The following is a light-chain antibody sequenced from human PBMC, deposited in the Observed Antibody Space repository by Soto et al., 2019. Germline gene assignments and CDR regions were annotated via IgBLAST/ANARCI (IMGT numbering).Light chain of an antibody. J-gene: IGKJ3*01. CDR1: QSVRGNY. CDR3: QQFGMSPFT. Sequence: EVVLTQSPGTLSLSPGESATLSCRSSQSVRGNYFAWYQQRPGQAHRLLVYGPSVRAAGIPDRFRGSGSRTDFNLTINRLEPEDFALYYCQQFGMSPFTFGSGTRLVIK. CDR2: GPS. V-gene: IGKV3-20*01.